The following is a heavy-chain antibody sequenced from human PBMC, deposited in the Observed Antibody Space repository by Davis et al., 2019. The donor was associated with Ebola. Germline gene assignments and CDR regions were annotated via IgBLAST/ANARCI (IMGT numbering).Heavy chain of an antibody. D-gene: IGHD3-16*01. CDR2: INPNSGGT. J-gene: IGHJ4*02. Sequence: ASVKVSCKASGYTFTGYYMHWVRQAPGQGLEWMGWINPNSGGTNYAQKFQGWVTMTRDTSISTAYMELSRLRSDDTAVYYCARWGTIMGDYFDYWGQGTLVTVSS. CDR3: ARWGTIMGDYFDY. CDR1: GYTFTGYY. V-gene: IGHV1-2*04.